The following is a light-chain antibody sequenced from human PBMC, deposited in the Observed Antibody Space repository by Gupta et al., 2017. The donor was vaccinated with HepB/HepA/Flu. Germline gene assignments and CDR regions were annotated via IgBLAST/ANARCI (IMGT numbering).Light chain of an antibody. J-gene: IGLJ3*02. CDR3: ATWEDSLTPW. CDR1: SSNLGKDY. V-gene: IGLV1-51*02. Sequence: QSVLTQPPSVSAAPGQTVTISSSGGSSNLGKDYDSWFQHLPGTAPQPLIYAKNKRPAGIPDLVSGSKSGTYANLAITGLQTGGEGDYYCATWEDSLTPWFGGGTKVTVL. CDR2: AKN.